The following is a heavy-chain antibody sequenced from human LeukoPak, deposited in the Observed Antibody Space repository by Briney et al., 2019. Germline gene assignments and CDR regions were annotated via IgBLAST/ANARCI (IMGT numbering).Heavy chain of an antibody. J-gene: IGHJ6*02. CDR3: AADWSVTAPPTV. CDR1: GYTFTSYY. V-gene: IGHV1-46*01. Sequence: ASVKVSCKASGYTFTSYYMHWVRQAPGQGLEWMGIINPSGGSTSYAQKFQGRVTITRDMSTSTAYMELSSLRSEDTAVYYCAADWSVTAPPTVWGQGTTVTVSS. CDR2: INPSGGST. D-gene: IGHD2-21*02.